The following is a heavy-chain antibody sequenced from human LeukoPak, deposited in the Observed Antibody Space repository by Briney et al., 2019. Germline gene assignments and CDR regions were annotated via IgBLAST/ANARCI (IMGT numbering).Heavy chain of an antibody. D-gene: IGHD1-14*01. CDR1: GDSVSNNTTA. J-gene: IGHJ4*02. CDR2: TYYRSKWYN. Sequence: SQTLSLTCAISGDSVSNNTTAWNWIRQSPSRGLEWLGRTYYRSKWYNDYAVSVKSRITINPDTSKNQSSLQLNSVTPEDTAVYYCSRGYSFNYWGQGTLVTVSS. V-gene: IGHV6-1*01. CDR3: SRGYSFNY.